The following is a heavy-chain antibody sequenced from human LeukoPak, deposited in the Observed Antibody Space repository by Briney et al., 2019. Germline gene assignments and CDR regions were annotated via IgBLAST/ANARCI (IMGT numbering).Heavy chain of an antibody. Sequence: GGSLRLSSAASGFTFSSYGMSWVRQAPGKGLEWVSTISGGGGSTYSADSVMGRFTISRDNSKTTLYLQMNSLRAEDTAVYYCAKENWVYNWKYDSSGSGINYWGQGTRVTVSS. J-gene: IGHJ4*02. CDR3: AKENWVYNWKYDSSGSGINY. V-gene: IGHV3-23*01. D-gene: IGHD3-22*01. CDR2: ISGGGGST. CDR1: GFTFSSYG.